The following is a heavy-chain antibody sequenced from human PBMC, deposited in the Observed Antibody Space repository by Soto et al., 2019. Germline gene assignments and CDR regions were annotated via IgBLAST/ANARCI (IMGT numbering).Heavy chain of an antibody. CDR1: GYTFTSYG. D-gene: IGHD6-6*01. V-gene: IGHV1-18*04. Sequence: VQLVQSGAEVKKPGASVQVSCKASGYTFTSYGITWVRQAPGQGLEWMGWISAYNGNTNYAQKLQGRVTMTTDTSTSTAYMELRSLRSDDTAAYYCARDLKYGSSEARPAGYWGQGTLVTVSS. J-gene: IGHJ4*02. CDR2: ISAYNGNT. CDR3: ARDLKYGSSEARPAGY.